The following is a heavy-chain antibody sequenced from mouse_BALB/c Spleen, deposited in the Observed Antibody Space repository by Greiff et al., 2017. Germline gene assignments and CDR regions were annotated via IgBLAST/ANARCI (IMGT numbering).Heavy chain of an antibody. D-gene: IGHD4-1*01. V-gene: IGHV14-3*02. CDR3: APNWDEGY. CDR2: IDPANGNT. J-gene: IGHJ2*01. CDR1: GFNIKDTY. Sequence: EVKLVESGAELVKPGASVKLSCTASGFNIKDTYMHWVKQRPEQGLEWIGRIDPANGNTKYDPKFQGKATITADTSSNTAYLQLSSLTSEDTAVYYCAPNWDEGYWGQGTTLTVSS.